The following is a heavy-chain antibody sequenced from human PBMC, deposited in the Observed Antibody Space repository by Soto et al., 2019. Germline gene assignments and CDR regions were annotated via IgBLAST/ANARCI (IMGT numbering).Heavy chain of an antibody. CDR3: ARIIATVTRVGYYYYMDV. CDR1: GFSLSTSGMC. CDR2: IDWDDDK. D-gene: IGHD4-17*01. J-gene: IGHJ6*03. V-gene: IGHV2-70*11. Sequence: SGPTLVNPTQTLTLTCTFSGFSLSTSGMCVSWIRQPPGKALEWLARIDWDDDKYYSTSLKTRLTISKDTSKNQVVLTMTNMDPVDTATYYCARIIATVTRVGYYYYMDVWGKGTTVTVSS.